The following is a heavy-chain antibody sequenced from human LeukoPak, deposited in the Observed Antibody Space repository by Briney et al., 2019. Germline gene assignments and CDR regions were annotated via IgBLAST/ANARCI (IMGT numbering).Heavy chain of an antibody. D-gene: IGHD3-22*01. CDR1: GFTFTDYY. CDR2: INPNSGGT. J-gene: IGHJ3*02. V-gene: IGHV1-2*02. CDR3: AGEDNSSGYRPFDI. Sequence: ASVKVSCKASGFTFTDYYIHWVRQAPGQGLEWMGWINPNSGGTNYAQKFQGRVTMTRDMSMSTAYMELSRLRSVDTAVYYCAGEDNSSGYRPFDIWGQGTMVTVPS.